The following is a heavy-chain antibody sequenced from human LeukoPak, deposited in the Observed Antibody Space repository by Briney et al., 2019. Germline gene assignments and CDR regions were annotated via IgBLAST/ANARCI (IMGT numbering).Heavy chain of an antibody. CDR3: ARRDGYNSYYFDY. V-gene: IGHV4-59*01. CDR2: IYYSGST. D-gene: IGHD5-24*01. CDR1: GGSISSYY. Sequence: SETLSLTCTVSGGSISSYYWSWIRQPPGKGLEWIGYIYYSGSTNYNPSLKSRVTISVGTSKNQFSLKLSSVTAADTAVYYRARRDGYNSYYFDYWGQGTLVTVSS. J-gene: IGHJ4*02.